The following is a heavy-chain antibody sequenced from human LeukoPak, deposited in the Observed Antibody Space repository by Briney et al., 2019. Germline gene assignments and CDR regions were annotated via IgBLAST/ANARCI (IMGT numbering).Heavy chain of an antibody. CDR2: INSSSSTI. CDR1: GFTFSSYW. J-gene: IGHJ4*02. CDR3: ARGPRVFDRPYYFDY. Sequence: GGSLRLSCAASGFTFSSYWMSWVRQAPGKGLEWVSYINSSSSTIYYADSVKGRFTISRDNAKNSLYLQMNSLRAEDTAVYYCARGPRVFDRPYYFDYWGQGTLVTVSS. V-gene: IGHV3-48*04.